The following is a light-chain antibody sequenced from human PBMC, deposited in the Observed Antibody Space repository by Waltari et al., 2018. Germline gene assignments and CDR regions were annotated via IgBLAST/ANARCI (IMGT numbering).Light chain of an antibody. J-gene: IGLJ1*01. V-gene: IGLV2-23*01. CDR3: CSYAGSSTYV. CDR1: SSDVGGNNF. CDR2: EGS. Sequence: QSALTQPASVAGSPGQSITLPWTGTSSDVGGNNFCPWYQQHPGKAPKLMIYEGSKRPSGVSNRFSGSKSGNTASLTISGLQAEDEADYYCCSYAGSSTYVFGTGTKVTVL.